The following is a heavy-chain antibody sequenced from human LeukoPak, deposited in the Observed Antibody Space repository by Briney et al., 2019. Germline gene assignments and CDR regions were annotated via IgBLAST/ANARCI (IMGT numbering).Heavy chain of an antibody. CDR1: GFTFSSYS. J-gene: IGHJ4*02. V-gene: IGHV3-21*01. CDR2: ISSSSSYI. D-gene: IGHD4-17*01. CDR3: ARDYGIDY. Sequence: GGSLRLSCAASGFTFSSYSMNWVRQAPGKGLEWVSSISSSSSYICYADSVKGRFTISRDNAKNSLYLQMNSLRAEDTAVYYCARDYGIDYWGQGTLVTVSS.